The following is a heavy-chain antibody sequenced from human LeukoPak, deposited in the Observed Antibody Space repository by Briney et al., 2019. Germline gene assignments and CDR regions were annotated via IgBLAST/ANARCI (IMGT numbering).Heavy chain of an antibody. J-gene: IGHJ6*02. Sequence: SETLSLTCTVSGGSISSGDYYWSWIRQPPGKGLEWIGYIYYSGSTYYNPSLKSRVTISVDTSKNQFSLKLSSVTAADTAVYYCARALGYCSSTSCYYYYYYGMDVWGQGTTVTVSS. CDR3: ARALGYCSSTSCYYYYYYGMDV. V-gene: IGHV4-30-4*01. CDR2: IYYSGST. D-gene: IGHD2-2*01. CDR1: GGSISSGDYY.